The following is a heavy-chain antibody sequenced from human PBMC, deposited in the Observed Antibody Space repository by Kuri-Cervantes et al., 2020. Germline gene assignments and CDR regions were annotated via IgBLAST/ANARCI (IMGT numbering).Heavy chain of an antibody. Sequence: ASVKVSCKASGYTFTSYDINWVRQATGQGLEWMGWMNPNSGNTGYAQKFQERVTITRDMSTSTAYMELSSLRSEDTAVYYCAAAYCSGGSCYGPHDAFDIWGQGTMVTVSS. CDR3: AAAYCSGGSCYGPHDAFDI. CDR1: GYTFTSYD. CDR2: MNPNSGNT. V-gene: IGHV1-8*01. D-gene: IGHD2-15*01. J-gene: IGHJ3*02.